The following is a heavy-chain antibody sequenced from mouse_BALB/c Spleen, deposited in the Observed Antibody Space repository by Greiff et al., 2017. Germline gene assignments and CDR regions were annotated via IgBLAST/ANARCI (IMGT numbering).Heavy chain of an antibody. CDR1: GYTFTSYW. CDR3: ARKGRYDWFAY. J-gene: IGHJ3*01. Sequence: QVHVKQPGAELVKPGASVKLSCKASGYTFTSYWMHWVKQRPGQGLEWIGEIDPSDSYTNYNQKFKGKATLTVDKSSSTAYMQLSSLTSEDSAVYYCARKGRYDWFAYWGQGTLVTVSA. V-gene: IGHV1-69*02. CDR2: IDPSDSYT. D-gene: IGHD2-14*01.